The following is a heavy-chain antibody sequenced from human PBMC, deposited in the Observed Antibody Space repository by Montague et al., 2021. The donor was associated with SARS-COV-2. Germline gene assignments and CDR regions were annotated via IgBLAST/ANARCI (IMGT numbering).Heavy chain of an antibody. CDR2: TFYTGSA. V-gene: IGHV4-61*01. Sequence: SETLSLTCTVSSDSVSSGKYFWTWIRQPPGKGLEWIGYTFYTGSANYNPSLKSRVTISVDTSNNPFSLKLKSMSAADTAVYYCARVGNYLGVYWGQGILVTVSS. CDR1: SDSVSSGKYF. CDR3: ARVGNYLGVY. J-gene: IGHJ4*02. D-gene: IGHD3-10*01.